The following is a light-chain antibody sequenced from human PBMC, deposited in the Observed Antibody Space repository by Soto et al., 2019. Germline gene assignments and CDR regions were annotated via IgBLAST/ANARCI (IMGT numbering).Light chain of an antibody. J-gene: IGLJ2*01. CDR1: SGHSSYG. Sequence: QAVVTQSPSASASLGASVKLTCTLSSGHSSYGIAWHQQQSEKGPRYLMKLHSDGSHSKGDGIPDRFSGSSSGAERYLTISSLQSEDEADYCCQTWGTGFGVFGGGTKLTVL. CDR2: LHSDGSH. V-gene: IGLV4-69*01. CDR3: QTWGTGFGV.